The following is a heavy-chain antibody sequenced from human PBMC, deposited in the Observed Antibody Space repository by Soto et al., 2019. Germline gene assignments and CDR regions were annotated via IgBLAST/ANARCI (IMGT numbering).Heavy chain of an antibody. V-gene: IGHV1-3*01. Sequence: ASVKVSCKASGYTFTSYAMHWVRQAPGQRLEWMGWINAGNGNTNYAQKLQGRVTMTTDTSTSTAYMELRSLRSDDTAVYYCARGWQQLVYWFDPWGRGTLVTVSS. D-gene: IGHD6-13*01. CDR3: ARGWQQLVYWFDP. CDR1: GYTFTSYA. J-gene: IGHJ5*02. CDR2: INAGNGNT.